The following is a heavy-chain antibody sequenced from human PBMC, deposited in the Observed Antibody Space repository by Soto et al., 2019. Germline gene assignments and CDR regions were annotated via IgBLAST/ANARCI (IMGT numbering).Heavy chain of an antibody. CDR1: GYTFTSYY. CDR3: ARAYGSGSYGYGMDV. D-gene: IGHD3-10*01. V-gene: IGHV1-46*01. Sequence: GVSVKVSCKASGYTFTSYYMHWVRQAPGQGLEWMGIINPSGGSTSYAQKFQGRVTMTRDTSTSTVYMELSSLRSEDTAVYYCARAYGSGSYGYGMDVWGQGTTVTVSS. J-gene: IGHJ6*02. CDR2: INPSGGST.